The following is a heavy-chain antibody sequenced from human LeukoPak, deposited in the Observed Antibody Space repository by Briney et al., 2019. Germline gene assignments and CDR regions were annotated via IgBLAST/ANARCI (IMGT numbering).Heavy chain of an antibody. Sequence: GESLKISCKGSGYSFTSYWIGWVRQMPGKGLEWMGIIYPGDSDTRYSPSFQGQVTISADKSISTAYLQWSSLKASDTAMYYCARLAYYYDSSGYREEYYFDYWGQGTLVTVSS. CDR3: ARLAYYYDSSGYREEYYFDY. CDR2: IYPGDSDT. J-gene: IGHJ4*02. CDR1: GYSFTSYW. D-gene: IGHD3-22*01. V-gene: IGHV5-51*01.